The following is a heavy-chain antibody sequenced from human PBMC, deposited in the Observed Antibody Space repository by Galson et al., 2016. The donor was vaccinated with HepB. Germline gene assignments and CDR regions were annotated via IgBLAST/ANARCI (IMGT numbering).Heavy chain of an antibody. CDR1: GGSINSGGYY. CDR3: ARLTGGLNAFDI. Sequence: TLSLTCTVSGGSINSGGYYWSWIRQHPGKGLEWIGYIYYNGSTYYNPSLKSRVTISIDTSKNQFSLKLTSVTAAATAVYYCARLTGGLNAFDIWGQGTMVTVSA. J-gene: IGHJ3*02. D-gene: IGHD1-14*01. V-gene: IGHV4-31*03. CDR2: IYYNGST.